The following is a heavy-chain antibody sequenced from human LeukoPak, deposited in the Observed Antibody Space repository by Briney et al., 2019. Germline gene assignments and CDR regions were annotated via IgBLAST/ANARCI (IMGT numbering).Heavy chain of an antibody. Sequence: GGSLRLSCAACGFTFSSYWMHWVRQVPGKGLVWVSRINSDGSSTSYADSVKGRFTISRDNAKNTLYLQMNSLRAEDTAVYYCTYGSGSYFGYWGQGTLVTVSS. J-gene: IGHJ4*02. CDR1: GFTFSSYW. CDR3: TYGSGSYFGY. V-gene: IGHV3-74*01. CDR2: INSDGSST. D-gene: IGHD3-10*01.